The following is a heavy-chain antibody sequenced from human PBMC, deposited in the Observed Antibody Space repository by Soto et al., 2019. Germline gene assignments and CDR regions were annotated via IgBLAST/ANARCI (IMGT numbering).Heavy chain of an antibody. CDR1: GFTFSSYW. CDR3: ASPRPPCNYLRSASFDH. J-gene: IGHJ4*02. D-gene: IGHD3-10*01. Sequence: EVQLVESGGALVQPGGSLRLSCAASGFTFSSYWMHWVRQAPGKGLEWVSGISSDGRKTAYADSVKGRFAISRDNGKNTLYLQMSSLRAEDTAVYYCASPRPPCNYLRSASFDHWGQGTLATVSS. V-gene: IGHV3-74*01. CDR2: ISSDGRKT.